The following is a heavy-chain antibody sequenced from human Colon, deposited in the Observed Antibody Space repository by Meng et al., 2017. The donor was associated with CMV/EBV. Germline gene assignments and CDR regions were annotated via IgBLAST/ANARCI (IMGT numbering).Heavy chain of an antibody. D-gene: IGHD2/OR15-2a*01. CDR1: GVIFSDHN. CDR3: TRTFRYYFDY. Sequence: GGSLRLSCATSGVIFSDHNRNWVRQAPGKGLEWVASISSSGTYIYYADSEQGRFTISRDNAKNSVQLRMTGLRADDAAVYYCTRTFRYYFDYWGQGTLVTVSS. V-gene: IGHV3-21*01. CDR2: ISSSGTYI. J-gene: IGHJ4*02.